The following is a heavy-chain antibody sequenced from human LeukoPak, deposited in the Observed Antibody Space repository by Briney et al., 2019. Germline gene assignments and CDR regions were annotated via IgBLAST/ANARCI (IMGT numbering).Heavy chain of an antibody. D-gene: IGHD3-22*01. V-gene: IGHV3-20*04. J-gene: IGHJ3*02. CDR3: ARARSSGYDAFDI. CDR2: INWNGGST. CDR1: GFTFGNYG. Sequence: GGSLRLSCAASGFTFGNYGMSWVRQAPGKGLEWVSGINWNGGSTGYADSVKGRFTISRDNAKNSLYLQMNSLRAEDTALYYCARARSSGYDAFDIWGQGTMVTVSS.